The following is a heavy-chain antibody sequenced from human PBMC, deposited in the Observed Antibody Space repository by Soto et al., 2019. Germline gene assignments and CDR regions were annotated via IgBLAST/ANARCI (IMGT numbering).Heavy chain of an antibody. CDR1: GYGFTTYG. CDR2: ISAHNGNT. CDR3: ARGRYGDY. J-gene: IGHJ4*02. V-gene: IGHV1-18*01. D-gene: IGHD1-1*01. Sequence: QVHLVQSGAEVKKPGASVKVSCKGSGYGFTTYGITWVRQAPGQGLEWMAWISAHNGNTNYAQKLQGRGTVTRETSTSTAYMELRSLRSDDTAVYYCARGRYGDYWGQGALVTVSS.